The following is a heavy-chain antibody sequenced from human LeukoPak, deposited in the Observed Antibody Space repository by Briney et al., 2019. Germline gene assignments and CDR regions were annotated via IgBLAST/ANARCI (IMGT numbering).Heavy chain of an antibody. V-gene: IGHV4-34*01. CDR3: ARDDSWFGAGDAFDI. Sequence: ASETLSLTCAVYGGSFSGYYWSWIRQPPGKGLEWIGEINHSGSTNYNPSLKSRVIISVDTSKNQFSLKLSSVTAADTAVYYCARDDSWFGAGDAFDIWGQGTMVTVSS. D-gene: IGHD3-10*01. J-gene: IGHJ3*02. CDR2: INHSGST. CDR1: GGSFSGYY.